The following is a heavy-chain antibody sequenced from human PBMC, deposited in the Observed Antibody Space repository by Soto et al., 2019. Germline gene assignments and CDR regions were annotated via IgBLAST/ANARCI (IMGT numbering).Heavy chain of an antibody. CDR2: ISADGGRT. CDR1: GFSFSTYA. J-gene: IGHJ4*02. V-gene: IGHV3-23*01. D-gene: IGHD3-10*01. Sequence: PGWSLRLACASSGFSFSTYALTWVRQGPGKGLEWVSAISADGGRTYYVDSVKGRFTISRDNSKNTLSLQMNSLRAEDTAVYYCAKTGGNVLLWFGEEDYWGQGIVVTVSS. CDR3: AKTGGNVLLWFGEEDY.